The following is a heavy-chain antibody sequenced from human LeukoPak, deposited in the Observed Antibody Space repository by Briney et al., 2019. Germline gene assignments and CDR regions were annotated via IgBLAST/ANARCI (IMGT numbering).Heavy chain of an antibody. CDR2: INHSGST. V-gene: IGHV4-39*07. D-gene: IGHD6-6*01. CDR3: ARGRYSSSSFLRPRRHTNFDP. Sequence: SETLSLTCTVSGGSISSSSYYWGWIRQPPGKGLEWIGEINHSGSTNYNPSLKSRVTISVDTSKNQFSLKLSSVTAADTAVYYCARGRYSSSSFLRPRRHTNFDPWGQGTLVTVSS. J-gene: IGHJ5*02. CDR1: GGSISSSSYY.